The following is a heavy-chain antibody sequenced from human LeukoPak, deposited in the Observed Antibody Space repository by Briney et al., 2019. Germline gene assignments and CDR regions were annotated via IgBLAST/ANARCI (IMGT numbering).Heavy chain of an antibody. CDR2: VYYGGNT. Sequence: AAALTLTCTVSGGFISRDYWSWIRQPPGKGLEWIGYVYYGGNTDYNPSLKSRVTISVDTSESQFSLKLSSVTAADTAVYYCARDKTCDYGDHNWFDPWGQGTLVTVSS. V-gene: IGHV4-59*12. CDR3: ARDKTCDYGDHNWFDP. CDR1: GGFISRDY. D-gene: IGHD4-17*01. J-gene: IGHJ5*02.